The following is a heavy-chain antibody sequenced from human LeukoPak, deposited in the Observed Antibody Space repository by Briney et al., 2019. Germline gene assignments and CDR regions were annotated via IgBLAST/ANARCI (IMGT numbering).Heavy chain of an antibody. CDR3: ARDRGYCSSTSCYGAFDI. CDR2: IIPIFGTA. D-gene: IGHD2-2*01. Sequence: SVKVSCKASGYTFTSYGISWVRQAPGQGLEWMGGIIPIFGTANYAQKFQGRVTITTDESTSTAYMELSSLRSEDTAVYYCARDRGYCSSTSCYGAFDIWGQGTMVTVSS. V-gene: IGHV1-69*05. CDR1: GYTFTSYG. J-gene: IGHJ3*02.